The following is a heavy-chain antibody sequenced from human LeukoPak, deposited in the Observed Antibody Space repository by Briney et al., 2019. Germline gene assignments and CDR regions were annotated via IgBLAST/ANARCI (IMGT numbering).Heavy chain of an antibody. Sequence: SGGSLRLSCAASGFTFSSYAMSWVRQAPGKGLEWVSAISGSGGSTYYADSVKGRFTISRDNSKNTLYLQMNSLRAEDTAVYYCARHSSSLVSNWFDPWGQGTLVTVSS. V-gene: IGHV3-23*01. CDR3: ARHSSSLVSNWFDP. CDR1: GFTFSSYA. D-gene: IGHD6-13*01. CDR2: ISGSGGST. J-gene: IGHJ5*02.